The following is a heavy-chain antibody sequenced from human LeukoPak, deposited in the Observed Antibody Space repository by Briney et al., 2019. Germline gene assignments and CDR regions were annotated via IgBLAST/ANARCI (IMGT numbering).Heavy chain of an antibody. CDR2: IYHSGST. Sequence: SETLSLTCTVSGYSISSGYYWGWIRQPPGKGLEWIGSIYHSGSTYYNPSLKSRVTISVDTSKNQFSLKLSSVTAADTAVYYCARTQNPYDFWSGYYKGGYYSDYWGQGTLVTVSS. V-gene: IGHV4-38-2*02. CDR3: ARTQNPYDFWSGYYKGGYYSDY. D-gene: IGHD3-3*01. CDR1: GYSISSGYY. J-gene: IGHJ4*02.